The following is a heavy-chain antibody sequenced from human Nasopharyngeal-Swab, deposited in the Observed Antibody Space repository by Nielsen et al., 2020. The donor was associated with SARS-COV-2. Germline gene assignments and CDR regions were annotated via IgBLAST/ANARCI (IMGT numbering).Heavy chain of an antibody. CDR2: ISSSSSYI. D-gene: IGHD3-3*01. J-gene: IGHJ6*02. CDR1: GFTFNKYN. V-gene: IGHV3-21*01. Sequence: GESLKISCAASGFTFNKYNFNWVRQAPGKGLGWVSSISSSSSYIYYADSVKGRFTISRDNAKNSLYLQMNSLRAEDTAVYYCARDGLDYDFWSAYFMDVWGQGTTVTVSS. CDR3: ARDGLDYDFWSAYFMDV.